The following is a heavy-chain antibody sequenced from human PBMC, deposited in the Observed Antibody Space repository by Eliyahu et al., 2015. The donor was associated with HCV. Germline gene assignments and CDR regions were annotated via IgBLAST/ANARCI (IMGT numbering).Heavy chain of an antibody. D-gene: IGHD1-26*01. CDR3: ARHGGLLVGSHWFDP. J-gene: IGHJ5*01. V-gene: IGHV4-39*01. CDR2: IYYSGST. Sequence: GGSISSSSYYWGWIRQPPGKGLEWIGSIYYSGSTYYNPSLKSRVTISVDTSKNQFSLKLRSVTAADTAVYYCARHGGLLVGSHWFDPWGQGTLVTVSS. CDR1: GGSISSSSYY.